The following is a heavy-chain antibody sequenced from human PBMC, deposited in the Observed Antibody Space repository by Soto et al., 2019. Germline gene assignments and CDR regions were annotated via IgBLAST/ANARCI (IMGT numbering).Heavy chain of an antibody. Sequence: GGSLRLSCAASGFTFTSYSMNWVRQAPGKGLEWVSAISGSGSSTYYADSVKGRFTISRDNSKNTLYLQMNSLRAEDTAVYYCAANFYGSGRYFDYWGQGTLVTVSS. CDR2: ISGSGSST. CDR1: GFTFTSYS. V-gene: IGHV3-23*01. CDR3: AANFYGSGRYFDY. J-gene: IGHJ4*02. D-gene: IGHD3-10*01.